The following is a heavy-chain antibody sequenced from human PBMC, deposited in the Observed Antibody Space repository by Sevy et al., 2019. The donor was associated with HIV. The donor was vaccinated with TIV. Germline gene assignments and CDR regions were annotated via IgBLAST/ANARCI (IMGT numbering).Heavy chain of an antibody. CDR1: GFTFSDYY. V-gene: IGHV3-11*01. CDR2: ISSSGSTI. CDR3: AREGYCSSTSCYGPGFDF. D-gene: IGHD2-2*01. J-gene: IGHJ4*02. Sequence: GGSLRLSCAASGFTFSDYYMSWIRQAPGKGLEWVSYISSSGSTIYYADSVKDRFTISRDNAKNSLYLQMNSLRAEDTAVYYCAREGYCSSTSCYGPGFDFWGQRTLVTVSS.